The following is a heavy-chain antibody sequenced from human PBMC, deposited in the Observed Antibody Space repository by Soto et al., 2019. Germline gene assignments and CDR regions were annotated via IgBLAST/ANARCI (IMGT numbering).Heavy chain of an antibody. CDR1: GFTFSSYA. J-gene: IGHJ4*02. CDR2: ISGSGGST. Sequence: GGSLRLSCAASGFTFSSYAMSWVRQAPGKGLEWVSAISGSGGSTYYADSVKGRFTISRDNSKNTLYLQMNSLRAEDTAVYYCAKDGWGIVVVPAAPGLFDYWGQGTLVTVSS. CDR3: AKDGWGIVVVPAAPGLFDY. D-gene: IGHD2-2*01. V-gene: IGHV3-23*01.